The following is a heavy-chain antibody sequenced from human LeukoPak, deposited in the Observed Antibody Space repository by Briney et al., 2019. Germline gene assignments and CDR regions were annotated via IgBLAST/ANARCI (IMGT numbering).Heavy chain of an antibody. Sequence: PSETLSLTCTVSGGSISSYYWSWIRQPPGKGLEWIGYIYYSGSTNYNPSLKRRVTISVDTSKNQFSLKLSSVTAADTAVYYCARTAFEEYYYDSSCYYYVDYWGQGTLVTVSS. J-gene: IGHJ4*02. CDR3: ARTAFEEYYYDSSCYYYVDY. CDR1: GGSISSYY. D-gene: IGHD3-22*01. CDR2: IYYSGST. V-gene: IGHV4-59*01.